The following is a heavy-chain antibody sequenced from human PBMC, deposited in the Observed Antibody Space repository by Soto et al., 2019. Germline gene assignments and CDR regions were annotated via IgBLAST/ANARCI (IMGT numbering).Heavy chain of an antibody. CDR3: ARVAYDSSGYYFDY. CDR1: GSTFSSYE. Sequence: GGSLRLSCAASGSTFSSYEMNWVRQAPGKGLEWVSYISSSGSTIYYADSVKGRFTISRDNAKNSLYLQMNSLRAEDTAVYYCARVAYDSSGYYFDYWGQGTLVTVSS. V-gene: IGHV3-48*03. CDR2: ISSSGSTI. D-gene: IGHD3-22*01. J-gene: IGHJ4*02.